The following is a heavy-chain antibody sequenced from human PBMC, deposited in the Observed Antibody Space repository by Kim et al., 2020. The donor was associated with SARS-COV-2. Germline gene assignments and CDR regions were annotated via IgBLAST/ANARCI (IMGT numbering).Heavy chain of an antibody. Sequence: SETLSLTCTVSGGSISSGVYYWTWIRQHPGKGLEWIGYIYYSGSTYYNPSLKSRVTISVDTSKNQFSLKLSSVTAADTAVYYCVRAVTIFGVVQHFDYWGQGTLVTVSS. J-gene: IGHJ4*02. CDR2: IYYSGST. D-gene: IGHD3-3*01. CDR3: VRAVTIFGVVQHFDY. CDR1: GGSISSGVYY. V-gene: IGHV4-31*03.